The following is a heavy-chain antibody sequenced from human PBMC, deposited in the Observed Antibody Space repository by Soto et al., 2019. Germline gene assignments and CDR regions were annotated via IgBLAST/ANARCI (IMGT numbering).Heavy chain of an antibody. CDR1: GYTFTGYY. CDR2: INPNSGGT. Sequence: ASVKVSCKASGYTFTGYYMHWVRQAPGQGLEWMGWINPNSGGTNYAQKFQGSVTMTRDTSISTAYMELSRLRSDDTAVYYCARDRTIVATNPKRYYYGMDVWGQGTTVTVSS. CDR3: ARDRTIVATNPKRYYYGMDV. D-gene: IGHD5-12*01. J-gene: IGHJ6*02. V-gene: IGHV1-2*02.